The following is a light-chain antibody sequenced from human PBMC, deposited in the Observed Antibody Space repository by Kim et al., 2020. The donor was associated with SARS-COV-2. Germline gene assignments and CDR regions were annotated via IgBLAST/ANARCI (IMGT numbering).Light chain of an antibody. Sequence: VYPGERDTLSGGTSQGVRGELAWVQQKPGQAPRIIGYDSSTRATGTPARFSGSGYETDFTLTISSLQSEDFGVYYCQHYTNGPRTFGQGTKVDIK. CDR2: DSS. CDR1: QGVRGE. CDR3: QHYTNGPRT. J-gene: IGKJ1*01. V-gene: IGKV3-15*01.